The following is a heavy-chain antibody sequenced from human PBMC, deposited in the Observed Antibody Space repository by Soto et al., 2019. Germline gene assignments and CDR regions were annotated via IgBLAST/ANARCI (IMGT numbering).Heavy chain of an antibody. CDR3: ARGGDQTMSLDY. CDR1: GGTFSRYT. D-gene: IGHD2-21*02. J-gene: IGHJ4*02. V-gene: IGHV1-69*08. Sequence: QVHLVQSGAEVKKPGSAVTVSCTASGGTFSRYTIHWVRQAPGQGLEWMGRIIPTLGSTAFTQKFQDRVTFTADTATGTSYAKLSSLRYEDTAVYYRARGGDQTMSLDYWCQATLVTVSS. CDR2: IIPTLGST.